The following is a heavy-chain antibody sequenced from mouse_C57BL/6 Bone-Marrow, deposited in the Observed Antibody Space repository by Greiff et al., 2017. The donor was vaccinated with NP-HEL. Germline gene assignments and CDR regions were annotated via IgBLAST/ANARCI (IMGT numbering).Heavy chain of an antibody. J-gene: IGHJ2*01. CDR1: GYTFTSYW. CDR3: ARLGAMVTYFDY. D-gene: IGHD2-2*01. V-gene: IGHV1-69*01. CDR2: IDPSDSYT. Sequence: VQLQQPGAELVMPGASVKLSCKASGYTFTSYWMHWVKQRPGQGLEWIGEIDPSDSYTNYNQKFKGKSTLTVDKSSSTAYMQLSSLTSEDSAVYYCARLGAMVTYFDYWGQGTTLTVSS.